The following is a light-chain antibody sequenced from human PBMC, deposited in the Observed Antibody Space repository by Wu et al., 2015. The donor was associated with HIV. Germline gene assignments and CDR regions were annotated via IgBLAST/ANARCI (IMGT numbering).Light chain of an antibody. Sequence: EIQMTQSPSSLSASVGDRVTITCRASQGITNYLAWYQQKPGKVPKVLIYAASTLQSGAPSRFSGSGSGTDFTLTISSLQPEDVATYYCQQLNSYPQITFGQGTRLEIK. CDR3: QQLNSYPQIT. CDR1: QGITNY. V-gene: IGKV1-27*01. CDR2: AAS. J-gene: IGKJ5*01.